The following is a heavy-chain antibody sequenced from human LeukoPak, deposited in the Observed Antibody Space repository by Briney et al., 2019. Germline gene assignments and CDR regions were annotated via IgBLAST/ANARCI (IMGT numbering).Heavy chain of an antibody. CDR1: GFTFSSYG. D-gene: IGHD5-24*01. V-gene: IGHV3-30*02. CDR3: ARDRMVATIPARYYFDY. CDR2: IPFDGSSE. J-gene: IGHJ4*02. Sequence: GGSLRLSCAASGFTFSSYGMHWVRQAPGKGLEWVAFIPFDGSSEYYADSVKGRFTISRDNSKNTLYLQMNTLRAEDPAVYYCARDRMVATIPARYYFDYWGQGTLVTVSS.